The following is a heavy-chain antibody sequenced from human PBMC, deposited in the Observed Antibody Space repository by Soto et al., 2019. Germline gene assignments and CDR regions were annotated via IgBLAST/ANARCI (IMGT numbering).Heavy chain of an antibody. CDR1: GGSISSGGYS. CDR2: MYHSGST. J-gene: IGHJ4*02. Sequence: SETLSLTCAVSGGSISSGGYSWSWIRQPPGKGLEWIGYMYHSGSTYYNPSLKSRVTISIDRSKNQFSLKLSSVTAADTAIYYCARLRPSGTSDYWGQGTLVTVSS. D-gene: IGHD1-26*01. CDR3: ARLRPSGTSDY. V-gene: IGHV4-30-2*01.